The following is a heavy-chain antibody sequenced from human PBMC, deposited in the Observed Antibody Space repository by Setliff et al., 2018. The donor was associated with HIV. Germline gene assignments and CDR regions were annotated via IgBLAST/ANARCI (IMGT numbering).Heavy chain of an antibody. CDR2: IYYSGST. J-gene: IGHJ4*02. V-gene: IGHV4-59*11. CDR3: ARSKSRIGRGFDY. CDR1: GGSIGTQY. Sequence: SETLSLTCSVSGGSIGTQYWSWIRQPPGKGLEWIGNIYYSGSTNYNPSLKSRVTISVDTSKAQFSLRLSSMTAEDTAVYYCARSKSRIGRGFDYWGQGTLVTV. D-gene: IGHD2-21*01.